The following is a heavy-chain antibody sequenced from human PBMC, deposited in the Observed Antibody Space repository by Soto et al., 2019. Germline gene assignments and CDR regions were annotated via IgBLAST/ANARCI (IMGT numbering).Heavy chain of an antibody. J-gene: IGHJ4*01. D-gene: IGHD3-22*01. V-gene: IGHV3-15*07. CDR1: GCTFSSAW. Sequence: GGSLRLSCAASGCTFSSAWINWVRQAPGKGLEWVGRVKSKNDGGTTDFAAPVKGRFAISRDDSKNMVYLEMNSLQTEDTAIYYCTTDSYITSIIVRFAYWVHGTLGTVSS. CDR2: VKSKNDGGTT. CDR3: TTDSYITSIIVRFAY.